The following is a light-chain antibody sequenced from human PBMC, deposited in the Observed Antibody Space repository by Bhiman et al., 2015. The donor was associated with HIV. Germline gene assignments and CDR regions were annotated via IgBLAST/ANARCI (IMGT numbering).Light chain of an antibody. Sequence: QSALTQPASVSGSPGQSITISCTGSSSDVGGYNYVSWYQQHPGKAPKLMIYDVSNRPSGVSNRFSGSKSGNTASLTISGLQAEDEADYYCSSYAGSNNPVVFGGGTELTVL. CDR1: SSDVGGYNY. J-gene: IGLJ2*01. CDR2: DVS. CDR3: SSYAGSNNPVV. V-gene: IGLV2-14*03.